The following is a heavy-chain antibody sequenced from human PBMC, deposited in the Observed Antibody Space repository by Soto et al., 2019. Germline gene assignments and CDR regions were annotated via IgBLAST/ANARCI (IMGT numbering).Heavy chain of an antibody. CDR1: GGSISSADYY. Sequence: QVQLQESGPGLVKPSQTLSLTCTVSGGSISSADYYWSWIRQPPGKGLEWIGYIYYSGSTYYNPSLKSRVTISTDTSKTQFSLKLSSVTAADTAVYYCAKYRSSPARAFEILCQGTMVTVSS. V-gene: IGHV4-30-4*01. CDR2: IYYSGST. D-gene: IGHD6-13*01. J-gene: IGHJ3*02. CDR3: AKYRSSPARAFEI.